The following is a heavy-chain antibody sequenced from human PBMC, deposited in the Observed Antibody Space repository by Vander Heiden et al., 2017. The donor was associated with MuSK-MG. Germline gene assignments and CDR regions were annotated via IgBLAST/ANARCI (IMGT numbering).Heavy chain of an antibody. CDR2: TTTKANSYTT. CDR3: ARGRKPYYFDY. Sequence: EAQLGASGGGLVQPGESLRLACAASGFPFSDHYMDWVRQAPGKGLEWVGRTTTKANSYTTEDAASVKGRFTISRDDSKNSLYLQMNSLRAEDTAVYYCARGRKPYYFDYWGQGTLVTVSS. V-gene: IGHV3-72*01. J-gene: IGHJ4*02. CDR1: GFPFSDHY.